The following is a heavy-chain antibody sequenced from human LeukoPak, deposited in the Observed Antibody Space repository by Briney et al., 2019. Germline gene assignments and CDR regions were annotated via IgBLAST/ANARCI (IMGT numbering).Heavy chain of an antibody. J-gene: IGHJ4*02. Sequence: KAGGSLRLSCAASGFTFSSYWMSWVRQAPGKGLEWVSSISSSRNYKYYSDSVKGRFTISTDNAKYSLDLQMNSLRVEDTALYYCARGSSGAGYYFDYWGLGTLVTVSS. CDR1: GFTFSSYW. CDR2: ISSSRNYK. CDR3: ARGSSGAGYYFDY. V-gene: IGHV3-21*01. D-gene: IGHD3-22*01.